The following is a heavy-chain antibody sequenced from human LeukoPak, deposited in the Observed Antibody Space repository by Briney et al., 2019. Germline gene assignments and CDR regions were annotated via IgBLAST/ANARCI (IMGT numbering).Heavy chain of an antibody. J-gene: IGHJ4*02. CDR1: GGSISSSSYY. V-gene: IGHV4-39*01. D-gene: IGHD5-18*01. Sequence: PSETLSLTCTVSGGSISSSSYYWGWIRQPPGKGLEWIGSIYYSGSTYYNPSLKSRVTISVDTSKNQFSLKLSSVTAADTAVYYCATCRRLDTAMVMTRAPGLTFDYWGQGTLVTVSS. CDR3: ATCRRLDTAMVMTRAPGLTFDY. CDR2: IYYSGST.